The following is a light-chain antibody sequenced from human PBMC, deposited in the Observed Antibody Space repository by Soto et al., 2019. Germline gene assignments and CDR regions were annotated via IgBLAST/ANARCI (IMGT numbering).Light chain of an antibody. CDR2: GAS. J-gene: IGKJ1*01. V-gene: IGKV3-15*01. CDR3: QQYNNWPRT. Sequence: DIVMTQSPATLSESPGARATLSCRAIQSVSSSYLAWYQQKPGQAPRLLIYGASTRATGIPARFSGSGSGTELTITISSLQSEDFAVYYCQQYNNWPRTFGQGTKVDIK. CDR1: QSVSSSY.